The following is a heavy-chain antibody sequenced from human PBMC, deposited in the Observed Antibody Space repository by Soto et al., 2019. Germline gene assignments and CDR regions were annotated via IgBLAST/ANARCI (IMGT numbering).Heavy chain of an antibody. J-gene: IGHJ6*02. CDR1: GGTFSSYD. V-gene: IGHV1-69*13. CDR2: IIPIFGTA. CDR3: ARASNGDNYYYYGMDV. Sequence: GASVKVSCKASGGTFSSYDISWVRQAPGQGLEWMGGIIPIFGTANYAQKFQGRVTITADESTSTAYMELSSLRSEDTAVYYCARASNGDNYYYYGMDVRGQGTTVTVS. D-gene: IGHD4-17*01.